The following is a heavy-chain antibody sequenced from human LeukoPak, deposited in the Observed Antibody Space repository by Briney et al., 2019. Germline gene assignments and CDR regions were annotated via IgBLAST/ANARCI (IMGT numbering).Heavy chain of an antibody. CDR2: INPNSGGT. J-gene: IGHJ4*02. CDR1: GYTFIDYY. Sequence: ASVKVSCKTSGYTFIDYYMYWVRQAPGLGPEWMGWINPNSGGTNYAQKFQGRVTMTRDTSISTAYMELSRLRSDDTAVYYCARDYSSSSHHFDYWGQGTLVTVSS. V-gene: IGHV1-2*02. CDR3: ARDYSSSSHHFDY. D-gene: IGHD6-6*01.